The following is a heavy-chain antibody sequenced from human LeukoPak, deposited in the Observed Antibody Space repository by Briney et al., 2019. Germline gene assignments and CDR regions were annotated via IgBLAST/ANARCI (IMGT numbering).Heavy chain of an antibody. CDR1: GFTFSSYA. V-gene: IGHV3-23*01. Sequence: GGSLRLSCAASGFTFSSYAMSWVRQAPGKGLEWVSAISYSGGSTYYADSVKGRFTISRDNSKNMLYLQMNNLRAEDTAVYYCAKKIASNSPLFDSWGQGTLVTVSS. J-gene: IGHJ4*02. CDR2: ISYSGGST. CDR3: AKKIASNSPLFDS. D-gene: IGHD6-6*01.